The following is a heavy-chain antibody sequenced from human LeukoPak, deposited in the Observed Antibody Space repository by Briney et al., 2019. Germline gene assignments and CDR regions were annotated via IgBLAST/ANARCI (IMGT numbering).Heavy chain of an antibody. D-gene: IGHD3-22*01. J-gene: IGHJ3*02. CDR1: GYCFTSYW. CDR2: IDPSDSYT. Sequence: GESLRIYCTGSGYCFTSYWISGVRQMPGKGLEWMGRIDPSDSYTNYSPSFQGHVTISADKSIRTAYLQRSSLKASDTAIYYCARHYDSSVYYYDAFDIWGQGTMVTVSS. CDR3: ARHYDSSVYYYDAFDI. V-gene: IGHV5-10-1*01.